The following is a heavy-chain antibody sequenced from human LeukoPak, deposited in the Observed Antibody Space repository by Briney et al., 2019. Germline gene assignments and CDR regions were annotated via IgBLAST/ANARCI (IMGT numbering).Heavy chain of an antibody. CDR2: INHSGST. J-gene: IGHJ6*03. CDR1: GGSFSGYY. CDR3: AREGRWLRSYYMGV. Sequence: SETLSLTCAVYGGSFSGYYWSWIRQPPGKGLEWIGEINHSGSTNYNPSLKSRVTISVDTSKNQFSLKLSSVTAADTAVYYCAREGRWLRSYYMGVWGKGTTVTVSS. V-gene: IGHV4-34*01. D-gene: IGHD5-12*01.